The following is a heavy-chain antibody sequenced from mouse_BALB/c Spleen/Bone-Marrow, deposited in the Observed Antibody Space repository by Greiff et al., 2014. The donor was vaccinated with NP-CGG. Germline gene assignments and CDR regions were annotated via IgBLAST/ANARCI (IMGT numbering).Heavy chain of an antibody. CDR3: ARGGEGPFAY. CDR2: ITTYSSNA. D-gene: IGHD3-3*01. Sequence: VQLLESGPELVRPGASVKISCKASGYTFTDYAIHWVKQSHAKSLEWIGVITTYSSNANYNQKFKGKATMTVDKSSSTAYMELARVTCEDSDMYYGARGGEGPFAYWGQGTLVTVSA. CDR1: GYTFTDYA. J-gene: IGHJ3*01. V-gene: IGHV1S137*01.